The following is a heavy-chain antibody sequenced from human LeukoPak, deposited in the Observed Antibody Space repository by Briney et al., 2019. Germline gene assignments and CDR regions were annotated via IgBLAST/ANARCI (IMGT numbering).Heavy chain of an antibody. Sequence: GGSLRLSCAASGFTFSSYEMNWVRQAPGKGLEWVSYISSSGSTIYYADSVKGRFTISRDNAKNSLFLQMNSLRAEDTAVYYCARSPVIRDGYNEYYFDYWGQGTLVTVSS. CDR2: ISSSGSTI. D-gene: IGHD5-24*01. CDR3: ARSPVIRDGYNEYYFDY. J-gene: IGHJ4*02. CDR1: GFTFSSYE. V-gene: IGHV3-48*03.